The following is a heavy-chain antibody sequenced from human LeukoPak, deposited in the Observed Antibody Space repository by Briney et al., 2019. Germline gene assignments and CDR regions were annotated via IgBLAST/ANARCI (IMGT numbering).Heavy chain of an antibody. D-gene: IGHD4-17*01. CDR2: IYYSGST. V-gene: IGHV4-59*01. CDR1: GGSISSYY. Sequence: SETLSLTCTVSGGSISSYYWSWIRQPPGKGLEWIGYIYYSGSTNYNPSLKSRVTISVDTSKNQFSLKLSSVTAADTAVYYCARALDYGDERYDAFDIWGQGTMVTVSS. J-gene: IGHJ3*02. CDR3: ARALDYGDERYDAFDI.